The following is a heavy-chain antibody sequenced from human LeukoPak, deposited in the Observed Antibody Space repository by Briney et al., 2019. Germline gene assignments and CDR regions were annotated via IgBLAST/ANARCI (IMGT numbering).Heavy chain of an antibody. J-gene: IGHJ4*02. CDR3: ATGGSSWDQKYYFDY. Sequence: GGSLRVSCEASGFTFSNYWMSWVRQAPGKGLEWVAVISYDGSNKYYADSVKGRFTISRDNSKNTLYLQMNSLRAEDTVVYYCATGGSSWDQKYYFDYWGQGTLVTVSS. CDR2: ISYDGSNK. D-gene: IGHD6-13*01. CDR1: GFTFSNYW. V-gene: IGHV3-30*03.